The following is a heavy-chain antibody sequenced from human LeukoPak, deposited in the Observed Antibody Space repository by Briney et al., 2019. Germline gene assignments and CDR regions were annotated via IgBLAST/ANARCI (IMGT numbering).Heavy chain of an antibody. CDR1: GGSFSGYY. CDR2: INHSGST. D-gene: IGHD3-22*01. CDR3: ARGRGDSSGYLSPSLDY. Sequence: SETLSLTCAVYGGSFSGYYWSWIRQPPGKGLEWIGEINHSGSTNYNPSLKSRVTISVDTSKNQFSLKLSSVTAADTAVYYCARGRGDSSGYLSPSLDYWGQGNLVTVSS. J-gene: IGHJ4*02. V-gene: IGHV4-34*01.